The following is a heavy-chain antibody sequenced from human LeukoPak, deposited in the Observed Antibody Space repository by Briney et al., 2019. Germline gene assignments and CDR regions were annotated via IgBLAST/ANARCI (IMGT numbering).Heavy chain of an antibody. CDR3: VKGPYYESPALDS. D-gene: IGHD3-16*01. V-gene: IGHV3-23*01. CDR2: INGGGDST. CDR1: GFTFRDFG. Sequence: GGSLRLSCAASGFTFRDFGMNWVRQTPRKGLEWISHINGGGDSTHYADFVKGRFTISRDNSQNTLYVQMSSLRTEDTAIYYCVKGPYYESPALDSWGQGTLVTVSS. J-gene: IGHJ4*02.